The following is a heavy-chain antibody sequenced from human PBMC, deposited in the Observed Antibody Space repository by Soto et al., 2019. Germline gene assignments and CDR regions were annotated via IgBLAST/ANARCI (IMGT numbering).Heavy chain of an antibody. CDR3: ARDRYSYGYGWVDY. CDR2: ISSSSTI. CDR1: GFTFSSYS. J-gene: IGHJ4*02. Sequence: GGSLRLSCAASGFTFSSYSMNWVRQAPGKGLEWVSYISSSSTIYYADSVKGRFTISRDNAKNSLYLQMNSLRDEDTAVYYCARDRYSYGYGWVDYWGQGTLVTVSS. V-gene: IGHV3-48*02. D-gene: IGHD5-18*01.